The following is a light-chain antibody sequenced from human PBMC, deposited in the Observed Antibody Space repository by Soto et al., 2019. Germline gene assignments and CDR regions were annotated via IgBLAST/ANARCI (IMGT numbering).Light chain of an antibody. CDR3: CSYAGSYTCLAV. J-gene: IGLJ7*01. V-gene: IGLV2-11*01. CDR1: SSDVGGYNY. Sequence: QSVLTQPRSVSGSPGQSVTISCTGTSSDVGGYNYVSWYQQHPGEAPKLMIYDVSKRPSGVPDRFSGSKSGNTASLTISGLQAEDEADYYCCSYAGSYTCLAVFGGGTQLTVL. CDR2: DVS.